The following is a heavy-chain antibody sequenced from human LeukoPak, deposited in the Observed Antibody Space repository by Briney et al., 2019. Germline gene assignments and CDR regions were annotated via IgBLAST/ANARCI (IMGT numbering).Heavy chain of an antibody. CDR2: ISGSGGST. D-gene: IGHD3-3*01. J-gene: IGHJ4*02. V-gene: IGHV3-23*01. Sequence: PGGSLRLSCAASGFTFSSYAMSWVRQAPGKGLEWVSAISGSGGSTYYADSVKGRFTISRDNSKNTLYLQMNSLRAEDTAVYYCANIFWSGYSPDYWGQGTLVTVSS. CDR3: ANIFWSGYSPDY. CDR1: GFTFSSYA.